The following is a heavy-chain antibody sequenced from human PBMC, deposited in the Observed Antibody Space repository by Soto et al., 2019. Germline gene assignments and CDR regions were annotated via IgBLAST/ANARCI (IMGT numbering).Heavy chain of an antibody. D-gene: IGHD2-15*01. Sequence: GGSLRLSCAASGFTFSSYWMSWVRQAPGKGLEWVANIKQDGSEKYYVDSVKGRFTISRDNAKNSLYLQMNSLRAEDTAVYYSARDIRLNLGGSGPTDAFDIWGQGTMVTVSS. J-gene: IGHJ3*02. CDR1: GFTFSSYW. CDR3: ARDIRLNLGGSGPTDAFDI. V-gene: IGHV3-7*01. CDR2: IKQDGSEK.